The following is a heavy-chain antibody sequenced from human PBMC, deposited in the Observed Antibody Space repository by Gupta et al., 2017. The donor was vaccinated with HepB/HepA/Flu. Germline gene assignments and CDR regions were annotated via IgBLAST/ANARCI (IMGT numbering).Heavy chain of an antibody. V-gene: IGHV1-46*01. Sequence: QVSLVQSGAEVRKPGASVKVSCKASGDVVTNHMMHWVRKAPGHGLEGMGLINPRGDNRHCAQKVQGRVRMNRDTSTSKVYMEMNSLTSDDTAVYYCAMNTSSYSFDRGGQGTVVTVSA. D-gene: IGHD3-9*01. J-gene: IGHJ3*01. CDR3: AMNTSSYSFDR. CDR1: GDVVTNHM. CDR2: INPRGDNR.